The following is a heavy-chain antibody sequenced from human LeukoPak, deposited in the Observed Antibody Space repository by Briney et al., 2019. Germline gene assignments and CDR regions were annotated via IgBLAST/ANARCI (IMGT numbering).Heavy chain of an antibody. CDR2: IYHNGST. V-gene: IGHV4-38-2*02. J-gene: IGHJ4*02. CDR3: ARDLEGIAAAGGGDY. Sequence: PSETLSLTCTVSGYSISSGYYWGWIRQPPGKGLEWIGSIYHNGSTYYNPSLKSRVTISVDTSKNQFSLKLSSVTAADTAVYYCARDLEGIAAAGGGDYWGQGTLVTVSS. D-gene: IGHD6-13*01. CDR1: GYSISSGYY.